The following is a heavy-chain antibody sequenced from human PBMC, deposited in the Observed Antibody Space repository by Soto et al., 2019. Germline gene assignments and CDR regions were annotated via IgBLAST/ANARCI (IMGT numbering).Heavy chain of an antibody. CDR2: ISAYNGNT. J-gene: IGHJ5*02. CDR3: ARDIWWGTVIGSSGRLGRNWFDP. D-gene: IGHD6-19*01. V-gene: IGHV1-18*04. CDR1: GYTFTSYG. Sequence: ASVKVSCKASGYTFTSYGISWVRQAPGQGLEWMGWISAYNGNTNYAQKLQGRVTMTTDTSTSTANMELRSLRSDDTAVYYCARDIWWGTVIGSSGRLGRNWFDPWGQGTLVTVSS.